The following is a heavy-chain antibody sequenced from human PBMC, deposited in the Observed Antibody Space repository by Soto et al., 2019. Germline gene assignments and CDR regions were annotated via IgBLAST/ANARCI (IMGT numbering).Heavy chain of an antibody. CDR2: ISYDGSNK. V-gene: IGHV3-30-3*01. CDR3: ARDLGYCSGGSCYSGLDY. J-gene: IGHJ4*02. CDR1: GFTFSSYA. Sequence: GGSLRLSCAASGFTFSSYAMHWVRQAPGKGLEWVAVISYDGSNKYYADSVKGRFTISRDNSKNTLYLQMNSLRAEDTAVYYCARDLGYCSGGSCYSGLDYWGQGTLVTVSS. D-gene: IGHD2-15*01.